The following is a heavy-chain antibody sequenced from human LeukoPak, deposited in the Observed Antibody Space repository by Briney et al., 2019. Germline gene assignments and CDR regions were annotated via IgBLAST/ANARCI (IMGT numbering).Heavy chain of an antibody. CDR1: GFTFSSYA. J-gene: IGHJ3*02. CDR3: ARVGPAPYYYGSANAFDI. V-gene: IGHV3-21*01. D-gene: IGHD3-10*01. CDR2: ISSSSSYI. Sequence: GGSLRLSCTASGFTFSSYAMTWVRQAPGKGLEWVSSISSSSSYIYYADSVKGRFTISRDNAKNSLYLQMNSLRAEDTAVYYCARVGPAPYYYGSANAFDIWGQGTMVTVSS.